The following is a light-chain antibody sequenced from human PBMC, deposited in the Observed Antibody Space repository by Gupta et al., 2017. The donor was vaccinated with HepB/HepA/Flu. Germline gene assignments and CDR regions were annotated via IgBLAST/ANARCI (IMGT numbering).Light chain of an antibody. V-gene: IGKV4-1*01. CDR1: QNVLYSNNKDF. CDR2: WAS. Sequence: DIVMTQSAYSLAVSLGERATITCKSSQNVLYSNNKDFLAWYQQKPGHPPKLLISWASTRESGVPDRFSGSGSGTDFTLTISSLQAEDVAVYYCHQYDDTPITFGQGTRLEIK. CDR3: HQYDDTPIT. J-gene: IGKJ5*01.